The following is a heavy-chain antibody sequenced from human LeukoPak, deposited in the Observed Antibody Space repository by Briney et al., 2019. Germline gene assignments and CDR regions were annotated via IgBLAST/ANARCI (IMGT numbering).Heavy chain of an antibody. CDR2: IYYSGST. J-gene: IGHJ6*03. V-gene: IGHV4-39*07. D-gene: IGHD6-19*01. CDR1: GGSISSSSYY. Sequence: TSETLSLTCTVSGGSISSSSYYWGWIRQPPGKGLEWIGSIYYSGSTYYNPSLKSRVTISVDTSKNQFSLKLSSVTAADTAVYYCARPCIAVGPSGYYYYMDVWGKGTTVTVSS. CDR3: ARPCIAVGPSGYYYYMDV.